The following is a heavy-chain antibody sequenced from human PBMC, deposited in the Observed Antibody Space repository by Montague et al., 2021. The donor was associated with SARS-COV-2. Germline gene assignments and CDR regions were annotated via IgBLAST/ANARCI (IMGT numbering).Heavy chain of an antibody. CDR1: GDSTNSGSYY. V-gene: IGHV4-61*02. CDR2: VYRSGDT. CDR3: GRGLVGFAGHCL. D-gene: IGHD1-26*01. J-gene: IGHJ3*01. Sequence: TLSLTCTVSGDSTNSGSYYWSWLRQPAGKGLEWIGRVYRSGDTNYHPSLESRISISIDTSKNQISLRLTSVTAADTGVYYCGRGLVGFAGHCLWGHGTMVTVS.